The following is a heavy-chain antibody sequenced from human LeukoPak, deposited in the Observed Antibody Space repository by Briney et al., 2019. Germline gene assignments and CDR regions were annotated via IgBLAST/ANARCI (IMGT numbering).Heavy chain of an antibody. Sequence: ASVKVSCKASGCTFTNYYMHWVRQAPGLGFEWMGWINPKSGGTSYPQKFQGRLTMTRDTSISTAYMELSRLRSDDTAVYYCVPSANYYYFDYWGQGTLVTVSS. V-gene: IGHV1-2*02. J-gene: IGHJ4*02. CDR1: GCTFTNYY. D-gene: IGHD4/OR15-4a*01. CDR3: VPSANYYYFDY. CDR2: INPKSGGT.